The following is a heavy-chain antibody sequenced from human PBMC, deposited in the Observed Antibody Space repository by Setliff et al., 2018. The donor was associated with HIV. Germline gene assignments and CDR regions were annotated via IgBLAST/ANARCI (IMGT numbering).Heavy chain of an antibody. CDR3: AREAPRYAWGAFDM. D-gene: IGHD3-16*01. V-gene: IGHV1-18*01. CDR2: VNGYSGKT. CDR1: GYTFSKLG. J-gene: IGHJ3*02. Sequence: ASVKVSCKSSGYTFSKLGVSWVRQAPGQGREWLGFVNGYSGKTHFSPRLQGRLTMTTDTSTDTVYLELRSPASDDTAIYYGAREAPRYAWGAFDMWGRGTMVTVSS.